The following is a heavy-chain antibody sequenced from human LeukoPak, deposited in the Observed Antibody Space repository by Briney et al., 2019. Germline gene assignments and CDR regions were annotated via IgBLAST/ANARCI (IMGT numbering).Heavy chain of an antibody. Sequence: ASVKVSCKASGYTFTGYYIHWVRQAPGQGLEWMGRINPNSGDTNFAQRFQGRVTMTRDTSITTAYMELSRLRSDDTAVHYCARTYDSSGYSIYDAFDIWGQGTMVTVS. V-gene: IGHV1-2*06. CDR2: INPNSGDT. CDR1: GYTFTGYY. J-gene: IGHJ3*02. CDR3: ARTYDSSGYSIYDAFDI. D-gene: IGHD3-22*01.